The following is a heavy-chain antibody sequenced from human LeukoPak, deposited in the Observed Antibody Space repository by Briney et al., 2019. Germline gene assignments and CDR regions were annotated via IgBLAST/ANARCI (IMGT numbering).Heavy chain of an antibody. CDR1: GGSISSYY. J-gene: IGHJ6*03. V-gene: IGHV4-4*07. D-gene: IGHD3-10*01. CDR2: IYTSGST. Sequence: PSETLSLTCTVSGGSISSYYWSWIRQPAGKGLEWIGRIYTSGSTNYNPSLKSRVTMSVDTSKNQFSLKLSSVTAADTAVYYCARTTMVRGTYYMDVWGKGTRSPSP. CDR3: ARTTMVRGTYYMDV.